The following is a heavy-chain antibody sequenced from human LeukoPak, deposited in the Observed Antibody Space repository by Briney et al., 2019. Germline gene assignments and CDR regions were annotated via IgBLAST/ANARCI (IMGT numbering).Heavy chain of an antibody. CDR3: ARHMGLGYTYFYPYFDY. Sequence: SETLSLTCTVSGGSISSYYWSWIRQPPGKGLEWIGYIYYSGSTNYNPSLKSRVTISVDTSKNQFSLKLSSVTAADTAAYYCARHMGLGYTYFYPYFDYWGPGTLVTVSS. D-gene: IGHD1-1*01. V-gene: IGHV4-59*08. J-gene: IGHJ4*01. CDR2: IYYSGST. CDR1: GGSISSYY.